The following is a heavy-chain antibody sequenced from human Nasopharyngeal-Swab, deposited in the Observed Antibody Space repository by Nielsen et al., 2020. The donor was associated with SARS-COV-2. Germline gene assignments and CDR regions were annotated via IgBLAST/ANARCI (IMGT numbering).Heavy chain of an antibody. V-gene: IGHV3-53*01. CDR1: GFTVSGSY. J-gene: IGHJ4*02. CDR3: ARSGARHRGPDY. Sequence: GESLKIFCVASGFTVSGSYMSWVRQAPGKGLEWVSLFHTGDDTNYADAVKGRFTISRDSSKSTMYLQMSSLRGEDTAVYYCARSGARHRGPDYWGQGTLVTVSS. D-gene: IGHD2-15*01. CDR2: FHTGDDT.